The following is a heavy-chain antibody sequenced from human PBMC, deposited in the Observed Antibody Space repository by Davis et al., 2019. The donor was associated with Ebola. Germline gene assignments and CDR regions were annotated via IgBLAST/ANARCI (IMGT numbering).Heavy chain of an antibody. CDR3: AKSPSGWYDY. CDR1: GFTFSSYA. CDR2: ISVGDGGT. V-gene: IGHV3-23*01. Sequence: GGSLSLSCAASGFTFSSYAMSWVRQAPGKGLEWVSTISVGDGGTFYADSVKGRFTISSDNSKNTVFLQMSSLGAEDTAVYYGAKSPSGWYDYWGQGTLVTVSS. D-gene: IGHD6-19*01. J-gene: IGHJ4*02.